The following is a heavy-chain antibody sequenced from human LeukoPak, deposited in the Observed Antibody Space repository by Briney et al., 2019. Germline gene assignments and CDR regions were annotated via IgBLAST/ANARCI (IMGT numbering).Heavy chain of an antibody. CDR3: AKEGKTRNWNYFQAKPVY. Sequence: ASVKVSCKVSGYTLTELSMHWVRQAPGKGLEWMGGFDPEDGETIYAQKFQGRVTMTEDTSTDTAYMELSSLRSEDTAVYYCAKEGKTRNWNYFQAKPVYWGQGTLVTVSS. CDR2: FDPEDGET. J-gene: IGHJ4*02. D-gene: IGHD1-20*01. V-gene: IGHV1-24*01. CDR1: GYTLTELS.